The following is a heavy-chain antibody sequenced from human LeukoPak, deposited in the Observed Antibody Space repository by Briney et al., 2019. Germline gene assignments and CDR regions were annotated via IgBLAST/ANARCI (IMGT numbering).Heavy chain of an antibody. J-gene: IGHJ4*02. V-gene: IGHV3-7*04. CDR2: IKQDGSKK. CDR3: TRVGYIDEGIDY. CDR1: GFTFSSFW. D-gene: IGHD5-24*01. Sequence: GGSLRLSCAASGFTFSSFWMTWVRQAPGKGLEWVANIKQDGSKKSYVDSVKGRFTISRDNAKNSLYLQMNSLRAEDTAIYYCTRVGYIDEGIDYWGQGTLVTVSS.